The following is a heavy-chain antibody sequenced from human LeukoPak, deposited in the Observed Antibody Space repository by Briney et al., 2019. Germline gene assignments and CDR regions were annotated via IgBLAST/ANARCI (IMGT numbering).Heavy chain of an antibody. CDR2: ISGTSSGT. V-gene: IGHV3-23*01. J-gene: IGHJ4*02. CDR3: VKDRTTVTASWG. Sequence: GGSLRLSCAASGFTFSNYAMSWVRQAPGKGLEWVSTISGTSSGTYYTDSVKGRFTISRDNSKNTLYLQMNSLKAEDTALYYCVKDRTTVTASWGWGQGTLITVSS. D-gene: IGHD4-17*01. CDR1: GFTFSNYA.